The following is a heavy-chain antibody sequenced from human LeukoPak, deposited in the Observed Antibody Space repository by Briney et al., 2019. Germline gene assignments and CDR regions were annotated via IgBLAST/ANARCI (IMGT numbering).Heavy chain of an antibody. CDR2: IKQDGSEK. CDR1: GFTFSNYW. CDR3: ARYDYGSGSYDY. V-gene: IGHV3-7*04. D-gene: IGHD3-10*01. J-gene: IGHJ4*02. Sequence: PGGSLRLSCAASGFTFSNYWMSWVRQAPGKGLEWVANIKQDGSEKYYVDSVKGRFTISRDNAKNSLYLQMNSLRAEDTAVCYCARYDYGSGSYDYWGQGTLVTVSS.